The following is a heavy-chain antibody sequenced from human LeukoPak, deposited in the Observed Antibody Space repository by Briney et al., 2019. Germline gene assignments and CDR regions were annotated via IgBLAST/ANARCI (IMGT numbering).Heavy chain of an antibody. CDR1: GGSFSGYY. D-gene: IGHD3-3*01. CDR2: INHSGST. CDR3: AREVKYDFWSGYFDY. Sequence: SETLSLTCAVYGGSFSGYYWSWIRQPPGKGLEWIGEINHSGSTNYNPSLKSRVTISVDTSKNQFSLKLSSVTAADTAVYYCAREVKYDFWSGYFDYWGQGTLVTVSS. V-gene: IGHV4-34*01. J-gene: IGHJ4*02.